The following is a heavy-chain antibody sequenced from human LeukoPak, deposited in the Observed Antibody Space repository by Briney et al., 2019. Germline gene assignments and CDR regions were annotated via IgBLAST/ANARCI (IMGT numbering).Heavy chain of an antibody. J-gene: IGHJ4*02. D-gene: IGHD6-6*01. CDR1: GFTFSSYS. V-gene: IGHV3-48*04. CDR2: ISSSSSTI. CDR3: ARGSRY. Sequence: PGGSLRLSCAASGFTFSSYSMNWVRQAPGKGLEWVSYISSSSSTIYCADSVKGRFTISRDNAKNSLYLQMNSLRAEDTAVYYCARGSRYWGQGTLVTVSS.